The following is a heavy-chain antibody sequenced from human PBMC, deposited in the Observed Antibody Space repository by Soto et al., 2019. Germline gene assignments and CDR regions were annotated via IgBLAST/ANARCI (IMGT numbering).Heavy chain of an antibody. D-gene: IGHD3-10*01. CDR1: GFTFSSYS. CDR2: VSRISTYI. Sequence: GGSLRLSCAASGFTFSSYSMNWVRQAPGKGLEWVSYVSRISTYIYYVDSVTGRFTISRDNAKNSLFLQMNSLRAEDTAVYYCARGKDASGDGHYSYGMDVWGQGTTVTVSS. J-gene: IGHJ6*02. CDR3: ARGKDASGDGHYSYGMDV. V-gene: IGHV3-21*01.